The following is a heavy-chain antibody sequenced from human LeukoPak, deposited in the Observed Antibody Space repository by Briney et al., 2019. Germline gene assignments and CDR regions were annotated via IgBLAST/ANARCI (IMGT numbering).Heavy chain of an antibody. V-gene: IGHV4-4*07. CDR2: ISTSAST. Sequence: PSETLSLTCTVSGGSISSYYWSWIRQPAGQGLEWIGRISTSASTNYNPSLKSRVTMSVDTSNNQFSLKLSSVTAADTAVYYCARVSHYYDSSGYYYVRAFDIWGQGTMVTVSS. CDR1: GGSISSYY. D-gene: IGHD3-22*01. J-gene: IGHJ3*02. CDR3: ARVSHYYDSSGYYYVRAFDI.